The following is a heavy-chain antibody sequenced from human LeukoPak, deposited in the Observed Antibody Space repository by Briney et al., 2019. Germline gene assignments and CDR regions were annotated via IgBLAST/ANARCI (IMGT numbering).Heavy chain of an antibody. CDR2: IKQDGRDT. CDR1: GFTLNTHW. CDR3: ATSEGY. V-gene: IGHV3-7*03. Sequence: PGGSLRLSCAASGFTLNTHWMSWVRQAPGKGLEWVANIKQDGRDTYYVDSVKGRFTISRDNAKNSLNLQMNSPRAEDTAMYYCATSEGYWGQGTLVTVSS. J-gene: IGHJ4*02.